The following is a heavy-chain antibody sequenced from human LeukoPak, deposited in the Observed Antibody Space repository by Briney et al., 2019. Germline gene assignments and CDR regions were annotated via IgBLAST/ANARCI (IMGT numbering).Heavy chain of an antibody. V-gene: IGHV1-2*02. D-gene: IGHD2-15*01. Sequence: ASVKVSCKASGYTFTGYYMHWVRQAPGQGLEWMGWINPNSGGTNYAQKFQGRVTMTRDTSISTAYVELSRLRSDDTAVYYCARDSTYCSGGSCYPDYWGQGTLVTVSS. J-gene: IGHJ4*02. CDR2: INPNSGGT. CDR3: ARDSTYCSGGSCYPDY. CDR1: GYTFTGYY.